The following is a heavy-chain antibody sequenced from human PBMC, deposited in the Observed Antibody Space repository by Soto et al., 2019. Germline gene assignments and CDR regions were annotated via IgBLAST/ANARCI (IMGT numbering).Heavy chain of an antibody. V-gene: IGHV3-64D*06. CDR1: GFTFSNYA. Sequence: GGSLRLSCSVYGFTFSNYAMHWVRQAPGKGLQYVSSISSNGGSTYYADSVKGRFTISRDNSKNTLYLQMSSLRVEDTAVYYCVKDRYVDYWGQGNLVTVSS. J-gene: IGHJ4*02. CDR3: VKDRYVDY. CDR2: ISSNGGST.